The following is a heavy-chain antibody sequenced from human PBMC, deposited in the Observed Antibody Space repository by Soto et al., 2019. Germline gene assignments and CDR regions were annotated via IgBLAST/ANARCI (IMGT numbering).Heavy chain of an antibody. CDR3: ARRYGTVFDF. Sequence: SETLSLTCTVSGGSISSGNYYWSWIRQPPGKGLEWIGFIYYSGSTNYNPSLKSRVTISVDTPKNQFSLKLSSVTAADTAVYYCARRYGTVFDFWGQGTLVTVSS. CDR1: GGSISSGNYY. J-gene: IGHJ4*02. V-gene: IGHV4-61*01. CDR2: IYYSGST. D-gene: IGHD6-13*01.